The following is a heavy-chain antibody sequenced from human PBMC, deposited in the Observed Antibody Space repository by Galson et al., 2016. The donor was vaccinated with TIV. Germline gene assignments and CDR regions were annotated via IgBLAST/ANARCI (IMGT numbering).Heavy chain of an antibody. CDR2: ISSNSVTL. D-gene: IGHD5-18*01. J-gene: IGHJ6*02. Sequence: FTFGDFAVHWVRQPPGKGLEWVSGISSNSVTLGYADSVKGRFTISRDNAKNSLYLQMSSLRAEDTALYYCTKGRGYSYGSPQDYYYGMDVWGRGTPVTVS. CDR1: FTFGDFA. CDR3: TKGRGYSYGSPQDYYYGMDV. V-gene: IGHV3-9*01.